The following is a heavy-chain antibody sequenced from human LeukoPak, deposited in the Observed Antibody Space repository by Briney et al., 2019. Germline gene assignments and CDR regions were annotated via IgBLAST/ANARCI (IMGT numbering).Heavy chain of an antibody. D-gene: IGHD4-23*01. CDR2: IYYSGST. J-gene: IGHJ6*04. Sequence: PSETLSLTCTVSGGSISSSSYYWGWIRQPPGKGLEWIGSIYYSGSTYYNPSLKSRVTISVDTSKNQFSLKLSSVTAADTAVYYCARGDTPGGVWYVWGKGTTVTVSS. V-gene: IGHV4-39*07. CDR3: ARGDTPGGVWYV. CDR1: GGSISSSSYY.